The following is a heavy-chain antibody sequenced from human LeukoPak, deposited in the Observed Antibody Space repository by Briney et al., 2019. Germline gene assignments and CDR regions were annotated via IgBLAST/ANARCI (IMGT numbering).Heavy chain of an antibody. V-gene: IGHV4-4*07. Sequence: PSETLSLTCTVSGGSISSYYSSWVRQPAGKGLEWIGRIYTIGSTNYNPSPTSRVPRSGDTSKNQFSLKLSSVTAADTAVYYCAREPAMDMYNSSFMDVWGKGTTVTVSS. CDR2: IYTIGST. CDR1: GGSISSYY. D-gene: IGHD6-13*01. J-gene: IGHJ6*03. CDR3: AREPAMDMYNSSFMDV.